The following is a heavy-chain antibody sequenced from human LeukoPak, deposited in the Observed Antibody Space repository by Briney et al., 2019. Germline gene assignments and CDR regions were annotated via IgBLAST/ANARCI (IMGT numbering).Heavy chain of an antibody. Sequence: GGSLRLSCAASGFTFDDYTMHWVRQAPGKGLEWVSLISWDGGSTYYADSVKGRFTISRDNSKNSLYLQVNSLRTEDTALYYCAKDMRYSSSSAGGFDYWGQGTLVTVSS. J-gene: IGHJ4*02. CDR1: GFTFDDYT. CDR2: ISWDGGST. V-gene: IGHV3-43*01. D-gene: IGHD6-6*01. CDR3: AKDMRYSSSSAGGFDY.